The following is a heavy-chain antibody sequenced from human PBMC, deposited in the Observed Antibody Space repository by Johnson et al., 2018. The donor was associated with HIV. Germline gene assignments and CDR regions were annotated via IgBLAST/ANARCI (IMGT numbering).Heavy chain of an antibody. V-gene: IGHV3-30*02. Sequence: QVQLVESGGGLVQPGGSLRLSCAASGFTFSSYGMHWVRQAPGKGLEWVAFIRYDGSNKYYADSVKGRFTISRDNSKNTLYLQMNSLRAEDTAVYYCARVLAEGWFSYDVFDVWGQGTLVIVSS. CDR2: IRYDGSNK. D-gene: IGHD6-19*01. CDR3: ARVLAEGWFSYDVFDV. CDR1: GFTFSSYG. J-gene: IGHJ3*01.